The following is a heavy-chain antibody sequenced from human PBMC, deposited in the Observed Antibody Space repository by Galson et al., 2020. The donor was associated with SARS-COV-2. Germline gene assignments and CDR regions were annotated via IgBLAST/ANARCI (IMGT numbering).Heavy chain of an antibody. J-gene: IGHJ4*02. D-gene: IGHD6-13*01. CDR2: INSDGSST. V-gene: IGHV3-74*01. Sequence: GESLKISCAASGFTFSSYWMHWVRQAPGKGLVWVSRINSDGSSTSYADSVKGRFTISRDNAKNTLYLQMNSLRAEDTAVYYCARETIAAAGIASDYWGQGTLVTVSS. CDR3: ARETIAAAGIASDY. CDR1: GFTFSSYW.